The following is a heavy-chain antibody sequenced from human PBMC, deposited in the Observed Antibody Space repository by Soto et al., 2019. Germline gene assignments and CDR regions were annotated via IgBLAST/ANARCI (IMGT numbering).Heavy chain of an antibody. CDR3: VRESGSFWSGYPMDSGMGG. V-gene: IGHV1-69*06. CDR1: VAPFSSYA. Sequence: SVKVSYKASVAPFSSYAISGSRHPPGQRREWMGGIIPIFGTATYAQRLQGRVTITADKSTSTAYLEMSSLRSEDTAVYYCVRESGSFWSGYPMDSGMGGWGRGPTGVVSS. J-gene: IGHJ6*01. D-gene: IGHD3-3*01. CDR2: IIPIFGTA.